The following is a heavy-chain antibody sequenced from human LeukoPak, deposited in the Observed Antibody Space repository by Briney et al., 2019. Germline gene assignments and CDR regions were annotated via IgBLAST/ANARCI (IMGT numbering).Heavy chain of an antibody. CDR1: GGSISSYY. CDR3: ARFVRYFGFDP. J-gene: IGHJ5*02. Sequence: SGTLSLTCTVSGGSISSYYWSWIRQPPGKGLEWIGYIYYSGSTNYNPSLKSRVTISVDTSKNQFSLKLSSVTAADTAVYYCARFVRYFGFDPWGQGTLVTVSS. CDR2: IYYSGST. V-gene: IGHV4-59*08. D-gene: IGHD3-9*01.